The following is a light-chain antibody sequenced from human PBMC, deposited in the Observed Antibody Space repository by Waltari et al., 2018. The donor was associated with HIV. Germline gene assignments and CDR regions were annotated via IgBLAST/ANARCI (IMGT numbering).Light chain of an antibody. V-gene: IGKV4-1*01. CDR3: QQYFTSPVT. J-gene: IGKJ2*01. CDR1: QSIFYNSNNKNY. Sequence: DIVMTPSPDSLAVSLGERATINCKSSQSIFYNSNNKNYLAWYQQKPGQPPKLLIYWASTRESGVPDRFSGSGSGTYFTLTISSLQAEDVAVYYCQQYFTSPVTFGQGTKLEIK. CDR2: WAS.